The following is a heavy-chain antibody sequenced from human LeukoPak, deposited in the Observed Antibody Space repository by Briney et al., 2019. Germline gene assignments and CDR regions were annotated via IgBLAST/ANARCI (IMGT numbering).Heavy chain of an antibody. J-gene: IGHJ4*02. CDR3: ARHTEYYAPDY. V-gene: IGHV5-51*01. Sequence: GESLKSSRKGSGYSFTRDCIGCVRQMPGKGLEWMGIIYPGDSDTRYSPSFQGQVTISADKSISTAYLQWSSLKASDTAMYYCARHTEYYAPDYRGQGTLVTVSS. CDR2: IYPGDSDT. CDR1: GYSFTRDC. D-gene: IGHD2-2*01.